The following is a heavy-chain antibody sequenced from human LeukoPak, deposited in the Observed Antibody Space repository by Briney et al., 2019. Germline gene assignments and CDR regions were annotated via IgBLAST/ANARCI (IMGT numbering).Heavy chain of an antibody. Sequence: GALRLSCAASGFTFSSYAMHWVRQAPGKGLEWVAVISYDGSNKYYADSVKGRFTISRDNSKNTLYLQMNSLRAEDTAVYYCARDKEYCSSTSCYYYYYGMDVWGQGTTVTVSS. CDR3: ARDKEYCSSTSCYYYYYGMDV. V-gene: IGHV3-30-3*01. CDR1: GFTFSSYA. D-gene: IGHD2-2*01. J-gene: IGHJ6*02. CDR2: ISYDGSNK.